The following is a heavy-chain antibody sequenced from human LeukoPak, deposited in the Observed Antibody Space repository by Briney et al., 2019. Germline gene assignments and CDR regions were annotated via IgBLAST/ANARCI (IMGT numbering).Heavy chain of an antibody. CDR1: GGSISSGGYY. CDR3: ARLQQLLGLDP. D-gene: IGHD6-13*01. V-gene: IGHV4-31*03. CDR2: IYYSGST. J-gene: IGHJ5*02. Sequence: SETLSLTRTVSGGSISSGGYYWSWIRQHPGKGLEWIGYIYYSGSTYYNPSLKSRVTISVDTSKNQFSLKLSSVTAADTAVYYCARLQQLLGLDPWGQGTLVTVSS.